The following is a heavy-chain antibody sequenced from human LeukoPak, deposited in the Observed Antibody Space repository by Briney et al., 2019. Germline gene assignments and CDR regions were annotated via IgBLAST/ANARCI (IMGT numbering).Heavy chain of an antibody. CDR2: INPNSGGA. Sequence: ASVKVSCKASGYTFTGYYMQWVRQAPGQGLEWMGWINPNSGGAKIAQKFLARVTMTRDTSISTAYMELSRLTSDDTAVYYCARGSYWFDAWGQGTLVTVSS. J-gene: IGHJ5*02. V-gene: IGHV1-2*02. CDR3: ARGSYWFDA. D-gene: IGHD6-13*01. CDR1: GYTFTGYY.